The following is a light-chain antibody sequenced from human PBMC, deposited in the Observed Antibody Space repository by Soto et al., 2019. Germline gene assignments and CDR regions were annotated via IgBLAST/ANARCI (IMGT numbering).Light chain of an antibody. CDR3: QEYNNYWT. V-gene: IGKV3-15*01. Sequence: EVELTQSPDILSVSPGETATLSCRASQSVRSNLAWYQQKPGQAPRLLIYGASTRATGIPARFSGSGSGREFTLTISSLQSEDFATYYCQEYNNYWTFGQGTKVEVK. J-gene: IGKJ1*01. CDR2: GAS. CDR1: QSVRSN.